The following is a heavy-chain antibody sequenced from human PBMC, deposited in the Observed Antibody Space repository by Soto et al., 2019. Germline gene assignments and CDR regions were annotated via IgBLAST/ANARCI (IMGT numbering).Heavy chain of an antibody. CDR2: IFHSGST. CDR3: VRGCIAGHRFVP. CDR1: RAFINSGGFY. V-gene: IGHV4-31*03. D-gene: IGHD2-21*01. Sequence: QVQLQESGPGLVQPSETLSLTCSVSRAFINSGGFYYSWIRQPPGKGLEWLGYIFHSGSTLYTPSLKGRTTLSANTSPNPWSLHLTSLAAADTALYYCVRGCIAGHRFVPWGQGILVTVPS. J-gene: IGHJ5*02.